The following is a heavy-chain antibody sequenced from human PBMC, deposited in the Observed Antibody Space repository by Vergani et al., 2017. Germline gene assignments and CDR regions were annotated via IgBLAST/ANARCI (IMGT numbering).Heavy chain of an antibody. Sequence: EVHLVESGGGLVQPGRSLRLSCTASGFTFGDYAVSWVRQAPGRGLEYISFIRIKAYGGTTEYAASVKGRFTLSRDDSKSVAYLQMNSLKTEDTAVYYCTTVWGSLDAFDIWGQGTMVTVSS. CDR3: TTVWGSLDAFDI. J-gene: IGHJ3*02. CDR2: IRIKAYGGTT. D-gene: IGHD3-16*01. CDR1: GFTFGDYA. V-gene: IGHV3-49*04.